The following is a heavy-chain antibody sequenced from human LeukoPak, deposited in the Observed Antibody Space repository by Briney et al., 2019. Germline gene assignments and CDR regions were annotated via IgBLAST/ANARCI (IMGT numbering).Heavy chain of an antibody. CDR1: EYTFTSYY. CDR2: INPSGGST. D-gene: IGHD4-17*01. J-gene: IGHJ6*02. V-gene: IGHV1-46*01. Sequence: ASVKVSCKASEYTFTSYYMHWVRQAPGQGLEWMGIINPSGGSTSYAQKFQGRVTMTRDTSTSTVYMELSSLRSEDTAVYYCARGKVTTLMYYYYGMDVWGQGTTVTVSS. CDR3: ARGKVTTLMYYYYGMDV.